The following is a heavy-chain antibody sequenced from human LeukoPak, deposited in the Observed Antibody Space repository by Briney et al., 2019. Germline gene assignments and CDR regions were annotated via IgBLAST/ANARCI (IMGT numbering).Heavy chain of an antibody. CDR1: GGSFSGYY. CDR3: ARRRVTTVTNWFDP. V-gene: IGHV4-34*01. D-gene: IGHD4-17*01. Sequence: SETLSLTCAVYGGSFSGYYWSWIRQPPGKGLEWIGEINHSGSTNYNPSLKSRVTISVDTSKNQFSLKLSSVTAADTAVYYCARRRVTTVTNWFDPWGQGTLVTVSS. CDR2: INHSGST. J-gene: IGHJ5*02.